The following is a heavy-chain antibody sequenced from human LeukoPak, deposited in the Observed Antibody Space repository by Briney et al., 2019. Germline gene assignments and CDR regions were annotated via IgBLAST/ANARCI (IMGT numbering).Heavy chain of an antibody. J-gene: IGHJ4*02. CDR1: GYTFTGYY. V-gene: IGHV1-2*02. CDR2: INPNSGGT. D-gene: IGHD2-15*01. Sequence: ASVKVSCKASGYTFTGYYMHWVRQAPGQGLEWMGWINPNSGGTNYAQKFQGRVTITADKSTSTAYMELSSLRSEDTAVYYCARQSLGYCSGGSCYSREVDYWGQGTLVTVSS. CDR3: ARQSLGYCSGGSCYSREVDY.